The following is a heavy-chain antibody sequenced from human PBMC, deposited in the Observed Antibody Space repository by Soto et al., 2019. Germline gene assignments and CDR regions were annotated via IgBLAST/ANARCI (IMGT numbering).Heavy chain of an antibody. CDR2: ISGSGGST. J-gene: IGHJ6*03. V-gene: IGHV3-23*01. CDR1: LCAFSSYT. Sequence: GGSLGHSSTVSLCAFSSYTISWVRQAPGKGLEWVSAISGSGGSTYYADSVKGRFTISRDNSKNTLYLQMNSLRAEDTAVYYCAKVLRKNDPYYYMDVWGKGTTVTVSS. D-gene: IGHD1-1*01. CDR3: AKVLRKNDPYYYMDV.